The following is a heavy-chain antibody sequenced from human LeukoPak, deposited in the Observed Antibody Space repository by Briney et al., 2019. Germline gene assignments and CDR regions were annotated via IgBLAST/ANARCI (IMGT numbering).Heavy chain of an antibody. CDR2: INHSGST. Sequence: PSETLSLTCAVYGGSFIGYYWSWIRQPPGKGLEWIGEINHSGSTNYNPSLKSRVTISVDTSKNQFSLKLSSVTAADTAVYYCASLGGARDYWGQGTLVTVSS. J-gene: IGHJ4*02. V-gene: IGHV4-34*01. CDR1: GGSFIGYY. D-gene: IGHD3-10*01. CDR3: ASLGGARDY.